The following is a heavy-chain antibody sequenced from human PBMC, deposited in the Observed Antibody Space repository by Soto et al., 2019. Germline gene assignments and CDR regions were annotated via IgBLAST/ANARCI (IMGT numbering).Heavy chain of an antibody. V-gene: IGHV4-31*03. CDR3: ARAPIGGDIVVVVAEEYYFDY. J-gene: IGHJ4*02. CDR1: GGSISSGGYY. D-gene: IGHD2-15*01. CDR2: IYYSGST. Sequence: QVQLQESGPGLVKPSQTLSLTCTVSGGSISSGGYYWSWIRQHPGKGLECIGYIYYSGSTYYNPSLKSRVTISVDTSKNQFSLKLSSVTAADTAVYYCARAPIGGDIVVVVAEEYYFDYWGQGTLVTVSS.